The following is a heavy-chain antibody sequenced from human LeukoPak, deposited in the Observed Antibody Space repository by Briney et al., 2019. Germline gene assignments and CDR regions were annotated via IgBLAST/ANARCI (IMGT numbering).Heavy chain of an antibody. CDR2: ISDSGGYT. CDR1: GFTFSSYA. V-gene: IGHV3-23*01. D-gene: IGHD6-19*01. Sequence: GGSLRLSCAASGFTFSSYAMSWVRQAPGKGLEWVSAISDSGGYTYYADSVKGRSTISRDNSKNTLYLQMNSLRVEDTATYYCAKEDPVAVAGVWGQGTLVTASS. J-gene: IGHJ4*02. CDR3: AKEDPVAVAGV.